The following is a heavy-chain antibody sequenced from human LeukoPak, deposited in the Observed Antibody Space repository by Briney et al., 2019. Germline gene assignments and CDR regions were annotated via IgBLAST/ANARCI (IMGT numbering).Heavy chain of an antibody. CDR2: VSSSGSPI. J-gene: IGHJ3*02. V-gene: IGHV3-48*03. Sequence: GGSLRLSCAASGFTFSSYEMNWVRRAPGKGLEWVSYVSSSGSPIYYADSVKGRFTISRDNAKSSLFLQMSSLRAEDTAVYYCARDKRLSGSSTDDAFDIWGQGTVVTVSS. CDR1: GFTFSSYE. CDR3: ARDKRLSGSSTDDAFDI. D-gene: IGHD1-26*01.